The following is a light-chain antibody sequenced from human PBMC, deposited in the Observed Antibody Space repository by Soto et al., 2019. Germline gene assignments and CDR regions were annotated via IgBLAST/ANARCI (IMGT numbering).Light chain of an antibody. CDR1: QGFRSW. CDR3: QQNSNFQIT. CDR2: AAS. J-gene: IGKJ5*01. V-gene: IGKV1-12*01. Sequence: DIQMTQSPSSVSASVGDRVTITCRASQGFRSWLAWYQQKPGKALKLLIYAASTLESGVPSRFSGSGSGTEFTLTISSLQPEDFATYYCQQNSNFQITFGQGTRLEIK.